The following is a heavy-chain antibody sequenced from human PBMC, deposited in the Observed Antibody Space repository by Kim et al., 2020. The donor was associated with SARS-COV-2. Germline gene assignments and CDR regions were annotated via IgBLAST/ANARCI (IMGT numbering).Heavy chain of an antibody. CDR3: AKDKGRYGPPFDY. V-gene: IGHV3-23*03. CDR1: GFPFNSYA. Sequence: GGSLRLSCAASGFPFNSYAMNWVRQAPGKGLEWVSLIYSGGGSTYYADSVKGRFTISRDDSENTLYLQMNSLRAEDTAVYYCAKDKGRYGPPFDYWGQGTLVTVSS. CDR2: IYSGGGST. D-gene: IGHD3-16*01. J-gene: IGHJ4*02.